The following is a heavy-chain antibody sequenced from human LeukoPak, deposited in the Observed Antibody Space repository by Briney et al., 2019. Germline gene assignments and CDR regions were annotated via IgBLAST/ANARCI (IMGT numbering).Heavy chain of an antibody. V-gene: IGHV3-30*18. CDR1: GFTFSSYG. CDR3: AKEIAVAGTPHFDY. Sequence: QAGGSLRLSCAASGFTFSSYGMHWVRQAPGKGLGWVAVISYDGSNKYYADSVKGRFTISRDNSKNTLYLQMNSLRAEDTAVYYCAKEIAVAGTPHFDYWGQGTLVTVSS. D-gene: IGHD6-19*01. J-gene: IGHJ4*02. CDR2: ISYDGSNK.